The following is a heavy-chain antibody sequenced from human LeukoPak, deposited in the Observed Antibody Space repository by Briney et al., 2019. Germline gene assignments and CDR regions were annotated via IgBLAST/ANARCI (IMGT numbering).Heavy chain of an antibody. D-gene: IGHD4-17*01. CDR2: ISGDGGST. Sequence: PGGSLRLSCAASGFTFDDYAMHWVRQASGKGLEWVSLISGDGGSTYYADSVKGRFTISRDNSKNSLYQQMNSLRTEDTALYYCAKDIPKGDYEVGIYYYYGMDVWGQGTTVTASS. CDR1: GFTFDDYA. V-gene: IGHV3-43*02. J-gene: IGHJ6*02. CDR3: AKDIPKGDYEVGIYYYYGMDV.